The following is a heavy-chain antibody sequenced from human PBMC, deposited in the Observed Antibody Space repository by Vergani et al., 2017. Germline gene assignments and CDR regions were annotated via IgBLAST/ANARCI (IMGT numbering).Heavy chain of an antibody. CDR2: ISRRGST. Sequence: QVQLQQWGAGLLKPSETLSLTCAVYGGSFSGYYWSWIRQSPGKGLEWIGEISRRGSTNYNPSVKTRVTISVGTSKNQFSLKLSSVTAADTAVYYCARGPSAGWNDGWGQGTLVTVSS. V-gene: IGHV4-34*01. CDR3: ARGPSAGWNDG. D-gene: IGHD1-1*01. CDR1: GGSFSGYY. J-gene: IGHJ4*02.